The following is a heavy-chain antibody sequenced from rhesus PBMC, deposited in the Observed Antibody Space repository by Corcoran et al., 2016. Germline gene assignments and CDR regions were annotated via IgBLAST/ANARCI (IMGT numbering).Heavy chain of an antibody. CDR2: ISGSSGPT. J-gene: IGHJ4*01. CDR3: ASVNTHY. Sequence: QVQLQESGPGLVKPSETLSLTCAVSGGAFSGNYWGWIRQPPGKGLEWVGFISGSSGPTAYNPALQGRVTISADTSKSQFSLKLSSMTAADTAVYYCASVNTHYWGQGVLVTVSS. CDR1: GGAFSGNY. D-gene: IGHD2-21*01. V-gene: IGHV4-165*01.